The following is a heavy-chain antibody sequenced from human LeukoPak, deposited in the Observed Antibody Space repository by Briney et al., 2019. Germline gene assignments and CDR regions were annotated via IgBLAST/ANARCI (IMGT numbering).Heavy chain of an antibody. D-gene: IGHD5-12*01. J-gene: IGHJ3*02. CDR1: GFTFSSYG. V-gene: IGHV3-30*18. CDR2: ISYDGSNK. Sequence: PGGSLRLSCAASGFTFSSYGMHWVRQAPGKGLEWVAVISYDGSNKYYADSVKGRFTISRDNSKNTLYLQMNSLRAEDTAVYYCAKNRRGYDGLYAFDIWGQGTMVTVSS. CDR3: AKNRRGYDGLYAFDI.